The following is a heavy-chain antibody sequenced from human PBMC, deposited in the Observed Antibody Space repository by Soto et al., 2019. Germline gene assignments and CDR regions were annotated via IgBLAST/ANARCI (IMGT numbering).Heavy chain of an antibody. D-gene: IGHD4-17*01. CDR3: ARDRGDYGDYLYFQH. J-gene: IGHJ1*01. CDR1: GGSFSGYY. Sequence: SETLSLTCAVYGGSFSGYYWSWIRQPPGKGLEWIGEINHSGSTNYNPSLKSRVTISVDTSKNQFSLKLSSVTAADTAVYYCARDRGDYGDYLYFQHWGQGTLVNVSS. CDR2: INHSGST. V-gene: IGHV4-34*01.